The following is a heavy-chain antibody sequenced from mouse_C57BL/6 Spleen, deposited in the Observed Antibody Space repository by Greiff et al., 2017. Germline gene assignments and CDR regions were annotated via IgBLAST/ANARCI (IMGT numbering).Heavy chain of an antibody. Sequence: VQLQQSGAELVRPGASVKLSCKASGYTFTSYGMSWVKQRTGQGLEWIGEIYPRSGNTYYNEKFKGKATLTADKSSSTAYMQLRSLTSEDSAVYYCARWGADGYDEQYFDYWGQGTTLTVSS. J-gene: IGHJ2*01. CDR3: ARWGADGYDEQYFDY. D-gene: IGHD2-2*01. V-gene: IGHV1-81*01. CDR1: GYTFTSYG. CDR2: IYPRSGNT.